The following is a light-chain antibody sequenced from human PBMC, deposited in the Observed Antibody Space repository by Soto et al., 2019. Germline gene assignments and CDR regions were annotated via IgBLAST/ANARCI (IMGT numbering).Light chain of an antibody. V-gene: IGKV1-9*01. Sequence: DIQLTQSPSFLSASVGDRVTITCRASQGISSYLAWYQQKPGKVPKLLIYAASTLQSGVPSRFSGSGSGTEFTLTISSLQPEDFATYSCQQLNSYPQTFGQGTKVEIK. CDR1: QGISSY. CDR3: QQLNSYPQT. J-gene: IGKJ1*01. CDR2: AAS.